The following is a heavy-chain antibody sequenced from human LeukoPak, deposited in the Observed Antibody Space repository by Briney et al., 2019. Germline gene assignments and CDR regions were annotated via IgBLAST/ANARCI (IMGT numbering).Heavy chain of an antibody. CDR3: ARGRWLANKYYFDY. D-gene: IGHD6-19*01. J-gene: IGHJ4*02. Sequence: GGSLRLSCAASGFTFSNHWMTWVRQAPGKGLEWVANIKQDGSEKYYVDSVKGRFTISRDNAGNSLYLQMNSLRAEDTAVYYCARGRWLANKYYFDYWGQGTLVTVSS. CDR1: GFTFSNHW. V-gene: IGHV3-7*01. CDR2: IKQDGSEK.